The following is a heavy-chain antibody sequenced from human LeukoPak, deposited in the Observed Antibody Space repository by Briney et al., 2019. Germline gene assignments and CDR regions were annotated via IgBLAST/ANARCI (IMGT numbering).Heavy chain of an antibody. CDR1: GFTFSNYN. V-gene: IGHV3-21*01. D-gene: IGHD1-26*01. J-gene: IGHJ3*01. CDR3: ARVRWELRGGNDALDF. CDR2: ITSGSTYV. Sequence: KTGGSLRLSCAASGFTFSNYNMNWVRQAPGRGLEWVSSITSGSTYVFYTDSVKGRFTISRDNAKNSLYLQMNSLRAEDTAVYYCARVRWELRGGNDALDFWGQGTMVTVSS.